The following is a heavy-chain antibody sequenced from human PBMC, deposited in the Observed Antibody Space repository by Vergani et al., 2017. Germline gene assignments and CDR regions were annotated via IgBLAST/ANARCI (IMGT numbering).Heavy chain of an antibody. CDR1: GGSISSYY. J-gene: IGHJ4*02. D-gene: IGHD6-19*01. CDR3: AGHKGGWFDFDY. Sequence: QVQLQESGPGLVKPSETLSLTCTVSGGSISSYYWSWIRQPPGKGLEWIGYIYYSGSTNYNPSLKSRVTISVDTSKNQFALKLSSVTAADTAVYYCAGHKGGWFDFDYWGQGTLVTVSS. CDR2: IYYSGST. V-gene: IGHV4-59*08.